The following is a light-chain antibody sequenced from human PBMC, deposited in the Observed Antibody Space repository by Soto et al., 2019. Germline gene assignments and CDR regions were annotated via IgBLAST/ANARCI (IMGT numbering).Light chain of an antibody. CDR1: QSVNNY. CDR3: QQRSIRPVT. V-gene: IGKV3-11*01. Sequence: EIVLTQSPATLSVPPGETATLSCRASQSVNNYLAGYQQTPCQAPKLLMYDPSNRATATPARFSSSGYGTDVTLTISSIAPDDFAVYYCQQRSIRPVTFGQGTKVEIK. J-gene: IGKJ1*01. CDR2: DPS.